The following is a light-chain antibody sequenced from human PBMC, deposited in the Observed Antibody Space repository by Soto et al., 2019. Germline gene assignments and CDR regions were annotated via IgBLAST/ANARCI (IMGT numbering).Light chain of an antibody. CDR3: QVWDSTSYHV. Sequence: SYELTQPPAVSVAPGKTARITCGGNNIGGKSVHWYQQKPGQAPVLVMYYDSDRPSGIPERFSGSNSRNTATLTISRVEAGDEADYFCQVWDSTSYHVFGPGTKVTVL. J-gene: IGLJ1*01. CDR1: NIGGKS. V-gene: IGLV3-21*01. CDR2: YDS.